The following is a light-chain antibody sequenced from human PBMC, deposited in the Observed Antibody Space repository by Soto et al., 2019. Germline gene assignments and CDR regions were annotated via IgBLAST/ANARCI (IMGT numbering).Light chain of an antibody. CDR1: QSIGDT. CDR3: QHYDSARWT. V-gene: IGKV3-20*01. Sequence: EIVLTQSPATLSVSPGGRATLSCRASQSIGDTLAWYHQKPGQAPRLLIYDASRRATGIPDRFSGSGSGTDFSLTISRLEPEDFAVYYCQHYDSARWTFGLGTKVDIK. J-gene: IGKJ1*01. CDR2: DAS.